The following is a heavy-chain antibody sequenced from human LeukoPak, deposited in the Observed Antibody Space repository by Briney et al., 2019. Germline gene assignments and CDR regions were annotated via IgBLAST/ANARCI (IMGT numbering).Heavy chain of an antibody. CDR3: ARVGDGSGSCLDNWFDP. Sequence: SETLSLTCTVSGGSISSYYWSWIRQPPGKGLEWIGYIYYSGSTNYNPSLKSRVTISVDTSKNQFSLKLSSVTAADTAVYYCARVGDGSGSCLDNWFDPWGQGTLVTVSS. CDR1: GGSISSYY. CDR2: IYYSGST. D-gene: IGHD3-10*01. V-gene: IGHV4-59*01. J-gene: IGHJ5*02.